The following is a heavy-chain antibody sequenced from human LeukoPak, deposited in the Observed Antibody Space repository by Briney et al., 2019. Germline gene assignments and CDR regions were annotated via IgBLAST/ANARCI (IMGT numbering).Heavy chain of an antibody. J-gene: IGHJ6*03. Sequence: GGSLRLSCAASGFNFNVYVMSWVRQAPGGGLEWVSSIIPSGSRAHYADSVEGRFTISRDNSKNTVYLQMNTLRAEDTAVYYCAKGEDGFEYYYYMDAWGEGTTVTVSS. CDR2: IIPSGSRA. CDR3: AKGEDGFEYYYYMDA. V-gene: IGHV3-23*01. D-gene: IGHD6-6*01. CDR1: GFNFNVYV.